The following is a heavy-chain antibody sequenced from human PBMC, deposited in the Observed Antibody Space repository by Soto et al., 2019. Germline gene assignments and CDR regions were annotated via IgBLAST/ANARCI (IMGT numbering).Heavy chain of an antibody. V-gene: IGHV3-23*01. D-gene: IGHD2-15*01. CDR1: GFSFSSYA. J-gene: IGHJ4*02. Sequence: EVQLLESGGGLVQPGGSLRLSCAASGFSFSSYAMSWLRQAPGKGLEWVSTISGSDGKTLYADSVKGRFSISRDTSDNMLYLHMNSLREDDTAVYYCARWSYLDYWGQGARVTVSS. CDR3: ARWSYLDY. CDR2: ISGSDGKT.